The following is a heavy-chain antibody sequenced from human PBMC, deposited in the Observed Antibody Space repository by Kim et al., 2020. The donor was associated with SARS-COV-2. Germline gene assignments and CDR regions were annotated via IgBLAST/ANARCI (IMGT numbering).Heavy chain of an antibody. Sequence: ADSVKGRFTIARDKDKNSLYLQMNSLRAEDTAVYYCATSYLYYYYYGMDVWGQGTTVTVSS. J-gene: IGHJ6*02. V-gene: IGHV3-11*01. D-gene: IGHD3-16*02. CDR3: ATSYLYYYYYGMDV.